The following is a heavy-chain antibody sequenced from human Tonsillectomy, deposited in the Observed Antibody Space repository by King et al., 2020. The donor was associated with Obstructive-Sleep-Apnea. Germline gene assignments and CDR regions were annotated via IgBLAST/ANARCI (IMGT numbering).Heavy chain of an antibody. CDR1: GFTFSSYA. CDR2: ISYDGSNK. CDR3: ARDGERLGNFDY. Sequence: VQLVESGGGVVQPGRSLRLSCAASGFTFSSYAMHWVRQAPGKGLEWVAVISYDGSNKYYADSVKGRFTISRDNSKNTLYLQMNSLRAEDTAVYYCARDGERLGNFDYWGQGTLVTVSS. V-gene: IGHV3-30-3*01. J-gene: IGHJ4*02. D-gene: IGHD6-25*01.